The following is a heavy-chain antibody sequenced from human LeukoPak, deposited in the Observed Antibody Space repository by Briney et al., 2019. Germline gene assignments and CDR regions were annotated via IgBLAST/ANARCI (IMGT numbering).Heavy chain of an antibody. J-gene: IGHJ4*02. V-gene: IGHV1-18*01. Sequence: GASVKVSCKASGYTFTSYGISWVRQAPGQGLEWMGWISAYNGNTNYAQKLQGRVTMTTDTSTSTAYMELRSLRSDDTAVYYCARSPRSYYDILTGHYTDYWGQGTLVTVSS. CDR3: ARSPRSYYDILTGHYTDY. CDR1: GYTFTSYG. CDR2: ISAYNGNT. D-gene: IGHD3-9*01.